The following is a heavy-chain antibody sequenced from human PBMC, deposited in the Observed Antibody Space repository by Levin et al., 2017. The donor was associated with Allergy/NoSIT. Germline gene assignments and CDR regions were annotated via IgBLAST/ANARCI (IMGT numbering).Heavy chain of an antibody. J-gene: IGHJ6*02. V-gene: IGHV3-21*01. Sequence: GGSLRLSCAASGFTFSSYSMNWVRQAPGKGLEWVSSISSSSSYIYYADSVKGRFTISRDNAKNSLYLQMNSLRAEDTAVYYCARISIAAARGYYGMDVWGQGTTVTVSS. D-gene: IGHD6-13*01. CDR3: ARISIAAARGYYGMDV. CDR2: ISSSSSYI. CDR1: GFTFSSYS.